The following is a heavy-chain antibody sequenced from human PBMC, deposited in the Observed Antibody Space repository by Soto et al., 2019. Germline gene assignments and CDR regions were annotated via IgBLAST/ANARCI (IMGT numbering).Heavy chain of an antibody. CDR2: ISSSSSYI. V-gene: IGHV3-21*01. CDR1: GFTFSSYS. CDR3: ARGKIVVVPAAIAHNWFDP. D-gene: IGHD2-2*02. J-gene: IGHJ5*02. Sequence: EVQLVESGGGLVKPGGSLRLSCAASGFTFSSYSMNWVRQAPGKGLEWVSSISSSSSYIYYADSVKGRFTISRDNAKNPRYLQMNSLRAEDTAVSYCARGKIVVVPAAIAHNWFDPWGQGTLVTVSS.